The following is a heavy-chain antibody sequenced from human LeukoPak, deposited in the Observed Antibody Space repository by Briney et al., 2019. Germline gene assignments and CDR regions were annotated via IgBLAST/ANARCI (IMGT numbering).Heavy chain of an antibody. CDR3: ARKKGAAAGIQGLRNYYYYYMDV. Sequence: GGSLRLSCAASGFTFSSYSMNWVRQAPGKGLEGVSYISCSSSSIYYADSVKGRFTISRDNAKNSLYLQMNSLRAEDTAVYYCARKKGAAAGIQGLRNYYYYYMDVWGKGTTVTVSS. D-gene: IGHD6-13*01. V-gene: IGHV3-48*04. CDR1: GFTFSSYS. J-gene: IGHJ6*03. CDR2: ISCSSSSI.